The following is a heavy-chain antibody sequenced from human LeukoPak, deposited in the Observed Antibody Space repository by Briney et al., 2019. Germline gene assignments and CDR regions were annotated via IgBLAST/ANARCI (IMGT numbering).Heavy chain of an antibody. Sequence: GGSLRLSCAASGXIVSNNYMSWVRQAPGKGLEWVSVIFSGGSTYYADSLKGRFTISRDYSRNTLYLQVSSLRAEDTAVYYCATGPPQYSSSWLHFDYWGQGTLVTVSS. V-gene: IGHV3-66*01. CDR1: GXIVSNNY. CDR3: ATGPPQYSSSWLHFDY. D-gene: IGHD6-13*01. J-gene: IGHJ4*02. CDR2: IFSGGST.